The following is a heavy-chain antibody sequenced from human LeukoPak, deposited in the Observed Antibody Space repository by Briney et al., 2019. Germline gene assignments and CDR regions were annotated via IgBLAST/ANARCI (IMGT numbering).Heavy chain of an antibody. Sequence: PSETLSLTCAVYGGSFSNYYWSWIRQAPGKGLEWIGEIDHTGSTNYNPSLRSRVTISIDTSKTQFSLKLTSVSAADTAVYYCARGRDFWGPFYVYGGQGTLVTVSS. J-gene: IGHJ4*02. CDR3: ARGRDFWGPFYVY. D-gene: IGHD3-3*01. V-gene: IGHV4-34*01. CDR1: GGSFSNYY. CDR2: IDHTGST.